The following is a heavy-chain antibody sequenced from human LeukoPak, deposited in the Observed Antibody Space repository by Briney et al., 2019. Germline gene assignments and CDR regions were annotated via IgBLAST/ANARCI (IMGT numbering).Heavy chain of an antibody. CDR1: GYTFTSYY. CDR2: INPSGGST. CDR3: ARDRVYYYDSSGYWRYFDY. V-gene: IGHV1-46*01. Sequence: ASVKVSCKAFGYTFTSYYMHWVRQAPGQGLEWMGIINPSGGSTSNAQKSQGRVTMTRDMSTSTVYMELSSLRSEDTAVYYCARDRVYYYDSSGYWRYFDYWGQGTLVTVSS. J-gene: IGHJ4*02. D-gene: IGHD3-22*01.